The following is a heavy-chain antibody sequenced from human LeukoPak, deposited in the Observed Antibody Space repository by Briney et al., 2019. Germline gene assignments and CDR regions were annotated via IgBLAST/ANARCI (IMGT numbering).Heavy chain of an antibody. J-gene: IGHJ4*02. V-gene: IGHV3-30*01. D-gene: IGHD4-23*01. CDR3: ASGGSDYGGYY. Sequence: DSVKGRFTISRDNSKNTLYLQMNSLRAEDTAVYYCASGGSDYGGYYWGQGTLVTVSS.